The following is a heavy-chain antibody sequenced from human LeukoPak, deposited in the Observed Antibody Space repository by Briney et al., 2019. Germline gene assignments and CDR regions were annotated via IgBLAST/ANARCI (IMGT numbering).Heavy chain of an antibody. J-gene: IGHJ4*02. D-gene: IGHD2-2*03. V-gene: IGHV4-31*03. CDR3: ARDGSHYFDY. Sequence: SETLSLTCTVSGGSISSGGYYWSWIRQHPGKGLEWIGYIYYSGSTYYNPSLKSRVTISVDTSKNQFSLKLSSVTAADTAVYYRARDGSHYFDYWGQGTLVTVSS. CDR2: IYYSGST. CDR1: GGSISSGGYY.